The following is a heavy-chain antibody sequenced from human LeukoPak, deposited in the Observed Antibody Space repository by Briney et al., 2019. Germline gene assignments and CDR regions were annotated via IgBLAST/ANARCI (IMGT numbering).Heavy chain of an antibody. Sequence: GGSLRLSCAASGFTFSSYGMSWVRQAPGKALEWVSRSSDSGGSTHYVGSEKGRFTFSRDNSKNTLYMKMNSLRAGNTAVYYYAKSAGYCTNAICRGAYKFDYWGQGTLVTVSS. CDR3: AKSAGYCTNAICRGAYKFDY. D-gene: IGHD2-8*01. CDR2: SSDSGGST. CDR1: GFTFSSYG. J-gene: IGHJ4*02. V-gene: IGHV3-23*01.